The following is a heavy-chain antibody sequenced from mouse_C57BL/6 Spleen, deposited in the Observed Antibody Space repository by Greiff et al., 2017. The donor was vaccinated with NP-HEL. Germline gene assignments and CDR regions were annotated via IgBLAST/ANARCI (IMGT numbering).Heavy chain of an antibody. CDR1: GFTFNTYA. CDR2: LRSKSSNYAT. J-gene: IGHJ1*03. Sequence: EVKLVESGGGFVQPTGSLKLSCAASGFTFNTYAMHWVRQAPGKGLEWVACLRSKSSNYATYYAALVKDTFNISRDDSQSMLYLQMKDVKTDDTEMYYIVREGMCRYYDVWGTGTTITAYS. V-gene: IGHV10-3*01. CDR3: VREGMCRYYDV.